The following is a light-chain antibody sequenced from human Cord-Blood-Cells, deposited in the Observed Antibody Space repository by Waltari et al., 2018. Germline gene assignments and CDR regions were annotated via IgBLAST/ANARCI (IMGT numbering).Light chain of an antibody. J-gene: IGLJ2*01. V-gene: IGLV2-8*01. CDR2: EVS. CDR3: SSYAGSNNLV. Sequence: QSALTQPPPASGAPGQSVPIPCTGTSSDVGGYNNVSWYQQHPGKAPKLMIYEVSKRPSGVPDRFSGSKSGNTASLTFSGLQAEDEADYYCSSYAGSNNLVFGGGTKLTVL. CDR1: SSDVGGYNN.